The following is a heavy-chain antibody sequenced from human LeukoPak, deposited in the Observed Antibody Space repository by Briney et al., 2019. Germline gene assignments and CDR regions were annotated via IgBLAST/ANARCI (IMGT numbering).Heavy chain of an antibody. CDR3: AKGGYYYDSSGYYFDY. CDR1: GFTFSSYA. CDR2: ISGSGGST. Sequence: GGSLRLSCAASGFTFSSYAMSWVRQAPGKGLEWVSAISGSGGSTYYADSVKGRFTISRDNSKNTLYLQMNSPRAEDTAVYYCAKGGYYYDSSGYYFDYWGQGTLVTVSS. D-gene: IGHD3-22*01. J-gene: IGHJ4*02. V-gene: IGHV3-23*01.